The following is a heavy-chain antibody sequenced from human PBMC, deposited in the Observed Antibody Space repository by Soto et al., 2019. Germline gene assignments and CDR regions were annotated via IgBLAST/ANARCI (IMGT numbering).Heavy chain of an antibody. CDR3: AHRSDYDEFHFPP. CDR1: GFSLRTSGVG. CDR2: IYWDDDK. Sequence: QITLKESGPTLVKPTQTLTLTCTFSGFSLRTSGVGVGWIRQPPGKALEWLALIYWDDDKRYSPSLKSRVTHTQDTSKNPVVLTMANMEPVDPATNFFAHRSDYDEFHFPPWGQGTLVTVSS. V-gene: IGHV2-5*02. D-gene: IGHD4-17*01. J-gene: IGHJ1*01.